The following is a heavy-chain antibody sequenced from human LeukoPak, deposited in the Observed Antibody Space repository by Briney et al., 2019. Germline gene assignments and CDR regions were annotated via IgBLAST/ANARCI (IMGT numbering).Heavy chain of an antibody. CDR1: GGSISSHY. CDR3: ARVWVPLEVPAAIPSFYAFDI. V-gene: IGHV4-59*11. J-gene: IGHJ3*02. D-gene: IGHD2-2*02. Sequence: SETLSLTCTVSGGSISSHYWSWIRQPPGKGLEWIGYIYYSGSTNYNPSLKSRVTISVDTSKNQFSLKLSSVTAADTAVYYCARVWVPLEVPAAIPSFYAFDIWGQGTMVTVSS. CDR2: IYYSGST.